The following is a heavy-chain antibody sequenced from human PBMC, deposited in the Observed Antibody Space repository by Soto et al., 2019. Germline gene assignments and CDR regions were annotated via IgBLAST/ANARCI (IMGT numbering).Heavy chain of an antibody. CDR3: AKGGPFTGGFDP. D-gene: IGHD3-16*01. V-gene: IGHV3-23*01. Sequence: EGQLLQSGGDLVLPGGSLRLSCAGSGLTLRSYAMTWIRQTPEKGLEWVSTISGRSAVPSYADSVTGRFAVSRDNSLNTVYLQMNGLRPDDTATYYCAKGGPFTGGFDPWGQGSLVTVSS. CDR1: GLTLRSYA. J-gene: IGHJ5*02. CDR2: ISGRSAVP.